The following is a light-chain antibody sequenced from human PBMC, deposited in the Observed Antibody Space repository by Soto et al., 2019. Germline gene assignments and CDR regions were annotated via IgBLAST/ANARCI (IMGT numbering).Light chain of an antibody. CDR3: QSYDSSLSGRVV. CDR1: SSNIGAGYD. J-gene: IGLJ2*01. CDR2: GNS. Sequence: QSVLTQPPSVSGAPGQRVTISCTGSSSNIGAGYDVHWYQQLPGTAPKLLIYGNSNRPSGVPDRFSGSKSGTSASLAITGLQAEEEADHYFQSYDSSLSGRVVFGGGTKVTVL. V-gene: IGLV1-40*01.